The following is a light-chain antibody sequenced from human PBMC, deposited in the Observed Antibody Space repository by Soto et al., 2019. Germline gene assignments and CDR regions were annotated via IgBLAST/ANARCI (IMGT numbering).Light chain of an antibody. CDR3: HSYDSSLRGVV. CDR2: STN. CDR1: TSNIGEGYD. J-gene: IGLJ2*01. Sequence: QSVLTQPPSVSGAPGRGVAISCTGSTSNIGEGYDVHWYQHLPGRAPRLLIYSTNNRPSGVPDRFSGSKSGTSASLAITGLQAEDEADYYCHSYDSSLRGVVFGGGTKLTVL. V-gene: IGLV1-40*01.